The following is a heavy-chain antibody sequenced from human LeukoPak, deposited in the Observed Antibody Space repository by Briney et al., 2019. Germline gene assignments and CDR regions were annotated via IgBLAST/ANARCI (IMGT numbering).Heavy chain of an antibody. J-gene: IGHJ4*02. CDR2: INPNSGGT. CDR1: GYTFTGYY. D-gene: IGHD3-10*01. CDR3: ARFARFGELLSFDY. Sequence: ASVKVSCKASGYTFTGYYMHWVRQAPGQGLEWMGWINPNSGGTNYAQKFQDRVTMTRDTSISTAYMELSRLRSDDTAVYYCARFARFGELLSFDYWGQGTLVTVSS. V-gene: IGHV1-2*02.